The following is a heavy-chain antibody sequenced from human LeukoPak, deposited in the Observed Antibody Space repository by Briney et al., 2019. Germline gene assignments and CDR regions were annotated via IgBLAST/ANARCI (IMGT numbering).Heavy chain of an antibody. CDR1: AGSVSSGSYY. CDR2: IYYSGST. J-gene: IGHJ5*02. CDR3: ARDTDWNDAWFDP. V-gene: IGHV4-61*01. Sequence: SETLSLTCTVSAGSVSSGSYYWSWIRQPPGKGLEWIGYIYYSGSTNYNPSLKSRVTISVDTSKNQFSLKLSSVTAADTAVYYCARDTDWNDAWFDPWGQGTLVTVSS. D-gene: IGHD1-1*01.